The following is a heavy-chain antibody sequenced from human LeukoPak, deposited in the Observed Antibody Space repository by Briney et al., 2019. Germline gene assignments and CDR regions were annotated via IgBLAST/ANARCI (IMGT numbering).Heavy chain of an antibody. J-gene: IGHJ4*02. Sequence: GGSLGFSCAASGFTFSSSSMNWVRQAPGKGLEWVSSISISGDYIYYADSVKGRFTISRDNAKNSLYLQMNSLRAEDTAVYYCVREGTPGPWLVDYWGQGTLATVSS. D-gene: IGHD6-19*01. CDR3: VREGTPGPWLVDY. CDR2: ISISGDYI. CDR1: GFTFSSSS. V-gene: IGHV3-21*01.